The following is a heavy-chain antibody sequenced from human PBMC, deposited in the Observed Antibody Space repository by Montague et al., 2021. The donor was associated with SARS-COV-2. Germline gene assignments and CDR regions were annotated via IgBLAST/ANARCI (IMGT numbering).Heavy chain of an antibody. CDR3: ARQISGPDYFDY. D-gene: IGHD3-10*01. J-gene: IGHJ4*02. V-gene: IGHV4-61*03. Sequence: KPSLESRVTISADTSKNHFSLKLRSVTAADTAVNYCARQISGPDYFDYWGQGTLVTVS.